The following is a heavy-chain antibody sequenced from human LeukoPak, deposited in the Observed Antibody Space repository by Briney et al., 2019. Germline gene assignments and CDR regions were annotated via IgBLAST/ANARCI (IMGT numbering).Heavy chain of an antibody. V-gene: IGHV1-18*01. CDR2: INTYNGET. J-gene: IGHJ4*02. CDR1: GYILTNYG. D-gene: IGHD5-12*01. Sequence: GASVKVSCSSSGYILTNYGIYWVRQAPGQGIEWMGWINTYNGETDYTQNFQGRATMTTDTSTSTAYMDLRSLTSDDTAVYYCARGRLGVSGYKDYLDYWGQGTLVTVSS. CDR3: ARGRLGVSGYKDYLDY.